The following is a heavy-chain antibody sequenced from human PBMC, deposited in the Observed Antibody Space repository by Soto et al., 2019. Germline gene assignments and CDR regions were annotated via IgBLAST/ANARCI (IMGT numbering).Heavy chain of an antibody. CDR2: IIPIFGTA. CDR3: ARRGITIFGVGDYYGMDV. J-gene: IGHJ6*02. Sequence: SVKVSCKASGGTFSSYAISWVRQAPGQGLEWMGGIIPIFGTANYAQKFQGRVTITADESTSTAYMELSSLRSEDTAVYYCARRGITIFGVGDYYGMDVWGQGTTVTVSS. D-gene: IGHD3-3*01. CDR1: GGTFSSYA. V-gene: IGHV1-69*13.